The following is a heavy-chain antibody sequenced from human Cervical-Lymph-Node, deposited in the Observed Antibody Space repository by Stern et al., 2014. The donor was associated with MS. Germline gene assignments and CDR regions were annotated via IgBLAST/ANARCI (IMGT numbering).Heavy chain of an antibody. CDR3: AHRLDYGSDPGPFDY. J-gene: IGHJ4*02. CDR2: IYWDDDK. D-gene: IGHD4/OR15-4a*01. Sequence: QITLKESGPTLVKPTQTLTLTCTFSGFSLSTSGVVVGWFRLPPGKALEWLALIYWDDDKRYSPSLKSRLTVTNDTSKNQVVLTMSNMDPVDTATYYCAHRLDYGSDPGPFDYWGQGTLVTVSS. V-gene: IGHV2-5*02. CDR1: GFSLSTSGVV.